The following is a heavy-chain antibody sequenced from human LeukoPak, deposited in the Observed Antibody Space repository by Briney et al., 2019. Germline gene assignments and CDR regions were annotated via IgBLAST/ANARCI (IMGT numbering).Heavy chain of an antibody. CDR1: GFTFSSYA. CDR3: ARDLGIDVYFDY. J-gene: IGHJ4*02. V-gene: IGHV3-48*01. D-gene: IGHD7-27*01. CDR2: ISSSSSTI. Sequence: GGSLRLSCAASGFTFSSYAMSWVRQAPGKGLEWVSAISSSSSTIYYADSVKGRFTISRDNAKNSLYLQMNSLRAEDTAVYYCARDLGIDVYFDYWGQGTLVTVSS.